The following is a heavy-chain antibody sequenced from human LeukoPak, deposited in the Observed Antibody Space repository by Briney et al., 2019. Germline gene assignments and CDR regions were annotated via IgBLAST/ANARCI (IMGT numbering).Heavy chain of an antibody. D-gene: IGHD1-7*01. V-gene: IGHV1-2*02. CDR2: INPNSGGT. CDR1: VYTFTVTGYY. CDR3: ARVPHRGTIVELPGTILDAFDI. J-gene: IGHJ3*02. Sequence: ASVKISCKVSVYTFTVTGYYIHWVRRAPGQGLEWMGWINPNSGGTNYAQRFQGRITMNRDTSISTAYMELSSLRSDDTALYYCARVPHRGTIVELPGTILDAFDIWSQGTMVTVSS.